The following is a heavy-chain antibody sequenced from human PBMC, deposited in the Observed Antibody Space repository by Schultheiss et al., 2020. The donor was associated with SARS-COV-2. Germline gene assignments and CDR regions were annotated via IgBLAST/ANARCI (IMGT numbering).Heavy chain of an antibody. V-gene: IGHV4-61*02. CDR1: GGSISSSSYY. CDR3: ATSRSGYYRGIDY. Sequence: SETLSLTCTVSGGSISSSSYYWGWIRQPAGKGLEWIGRIYTSGSSNYNPSLKSRVTISLDTSNNQFSLKLTSVTAADTAIYYCATSRSGYYRGIDYWGQGTQATVSS. D-gene: IGHD5-12*01. J-gene: IGHJ4*02. CDR2: IYTSGSS.